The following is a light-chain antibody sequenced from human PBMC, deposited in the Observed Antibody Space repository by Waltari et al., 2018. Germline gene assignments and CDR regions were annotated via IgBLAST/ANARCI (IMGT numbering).Light chain of an antibody. J-gene: IGKJ5*01. V-gene: IGKV3-15*01. CDR2: EAS. CDR1: QSIASN. CDR3: QQYNRWPPIT. Sequence: EVVMTQSPATLSLFPGERATLSCRASQSIASNLAWYQQKPAQAPRLLIYEASTSATGISARFRGSGSGAEFTLTISSLQSEDSAVYYCQQYNRWPPITFGQGTRLEIK.